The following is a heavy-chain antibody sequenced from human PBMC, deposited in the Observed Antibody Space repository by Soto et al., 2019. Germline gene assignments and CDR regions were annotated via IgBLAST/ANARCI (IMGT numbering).Heavy chain of an antibody. CDR2: INPSGGST. D-gene: IGHD2-21*02. CDR3: ARQETHIVVVTAGAFDI. CDR1: GYTFTSYY. V-gene: IGHV1-46*01. Sequence: ASVKVSCKASGYTFTSYYMHWVRQAPGQGLEWMGIINPSGGSTSYAQKFQGRVTMTRDTSTSTVYMELSSLRSEDTAVYYCARQETHIVVVTAGAFDIWGQGTMVTVS. J-gene: IGHJ3*02.